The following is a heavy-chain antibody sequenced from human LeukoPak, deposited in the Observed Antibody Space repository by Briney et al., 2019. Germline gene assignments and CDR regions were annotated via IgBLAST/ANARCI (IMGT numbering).Heavy chain of an antibody. Sequence: GGSLRLSCAASGFTFSSYGMHWVRQAPGKGLEWVAFIRYDGSNKYYADSVKGRFTISRDNSKNTLYLQMNSLRAEDTAVYYCAKGVVYATNWFDPWGQGTLVTVSS. J-gene: IGHJ5*02. D-gene: IGHD2-8*02. V-gene: IGHV3-30*02. CDR1: GFTFSSYG. CDR2: IRYDGSNK. CDR3: AKGVVYATNWFDP.